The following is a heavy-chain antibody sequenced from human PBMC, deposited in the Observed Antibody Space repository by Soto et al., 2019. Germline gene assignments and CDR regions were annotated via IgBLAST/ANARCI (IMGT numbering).Heavy chain of an antibody. CDR2: VYYSGST. J-gene: IGHJ4*02. CDR1: GGSIGRYY. CDR3: ARNLRSGWYGGYFDS. D-gene: IGHD6-19*01. Sequence: SETLSLTCTVSGGSIGRYYWSWIRQPPGKGLEWIGYVYYSGSTSYNPSLESRVTMSVDTSTNQFSLKLSSVTAADTAVYYCARNLRSGWYGGYFDSWGQGTLVTVSS. V-gene: IGHV4-59*01.